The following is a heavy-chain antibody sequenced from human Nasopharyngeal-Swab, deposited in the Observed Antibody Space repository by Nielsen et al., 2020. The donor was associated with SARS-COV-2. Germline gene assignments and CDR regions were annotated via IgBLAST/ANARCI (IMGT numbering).Heavy chain of an antibody. V-gene: IGHV1-8*01. CDR1: GYTFTSYD. J-gene: IGHJ6*02. D-gene: IGHD3-22*01. Sequence: ASVKVSCKASGYTFTSYDINWVRQATGQGLEWMGWMNPNSGNTGYAQKFQGRVTMTRNTSISTAYMELSSLRSEDTAVYYCARGRRNSMIVVVIPYYYYGMDVWGQGTTVTVFS. CDR2: MNPNSGNT. CDR3: ARGRRNSMIVVVIPYYYYGMDV.